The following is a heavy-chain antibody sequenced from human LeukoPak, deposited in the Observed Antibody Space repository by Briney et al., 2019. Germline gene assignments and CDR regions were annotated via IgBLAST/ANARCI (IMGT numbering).Heavy chain of an antibody. CDR2: INPNSGGT. CDR3: ARGKSTVTVNWLDP. CDR1: GYTFTGYY. V-gene: IGHV1-2*02. Sequence: ASVKVSCKASGYTFTGYYMHWVRQAPGQGLEWMGWINPNSGGTISAQKFQGRVTMTRDTSISTAYMELSRLRSDDTAVYYCARGKSTVTVNWLDPWGQGTLVIVSS. J-gene: IGHJ5*02. D-gene: IGHD4-17*01.